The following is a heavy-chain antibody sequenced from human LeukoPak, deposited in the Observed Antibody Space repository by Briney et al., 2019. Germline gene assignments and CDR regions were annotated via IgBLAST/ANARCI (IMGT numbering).Heavy chain of an antibody. CDR1: GFTVSSNY. CDR3: ARDTPYYDILTGYYTWGSAAFDY. V-gene: IGHV3-33*08. CDR2: IWYDGSNK. D-gene: IGHD3-9*01. J-gene: IGHJ4*02. Sequence: GGSLRLSCAVSGFTVSSNYMSWVRQAPGKGLEWVAVIWYDGSNKYYADSVKGRFTISRDNSKNTLYLQMNSLRAEDTAVYYCARDTPYYDILTGYYTWGSAAFDYWGQGTLVTVSS.